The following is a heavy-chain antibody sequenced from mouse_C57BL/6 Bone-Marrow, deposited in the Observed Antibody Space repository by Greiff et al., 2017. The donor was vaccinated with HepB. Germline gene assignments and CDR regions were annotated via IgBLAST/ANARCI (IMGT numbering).Heavy chain of an antibody. CDR1: GYTFTSYW. CDR3: ASVYGSSPYFDY. Sequence: VQLQQPGAELVKPGASVKLSCKASGYTFTSYWMHWVKQRPGQGLEWIGMIHPNSGSTNYNEKFKSKATLTVDKSSSTAYMQLSSLTSEDSAVYYCASVYGSSPYFDYWGQGTTLTVSS. J-gene: IGHJ2*01. V-gene: IGHV1-64*01. D-gene: IGHD1-1*01. CDR2: IHPNSGST.